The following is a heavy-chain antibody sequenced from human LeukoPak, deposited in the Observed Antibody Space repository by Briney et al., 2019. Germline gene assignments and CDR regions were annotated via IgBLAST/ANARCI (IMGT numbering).Heavy chain of an antibody. V-gene: IGHV3-21*01. CDR3: ARDRKTLSGYFDL. Sequence: GGSLRLSCAASGFTFSNYAISWVRQAPGKGLEWVSSISSSSYIYYADSVKGRFTISRDNAKNSLYLQMNSLRAEDTAVYYCARDRKTLSGYFDLWGRGTLVTVSS. J-gene: IGHJ2*01. CDR1: GFTFSNYA. CDR2: ISSSSYI.